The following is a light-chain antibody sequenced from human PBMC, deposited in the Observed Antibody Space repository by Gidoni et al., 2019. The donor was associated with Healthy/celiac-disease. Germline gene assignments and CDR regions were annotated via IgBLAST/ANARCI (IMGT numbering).Light chain of an antibody. Sequence: QSALTQPASVSGSPGQSITISCTGTSSDVGGYNYVSWYQQHPGKAPNLMIYEVSHRPSGVSNRFSGSKSGNTASLTISGLQAEDEADYYCSSYTSSSTRVFGGGTKLTVL. J-gene: IGLJ3*02. CDR1: SSDVGGYNY. V-gene: IGLV2-14*01. CDR2: EVS. CDR3: SSYTSSSTRV.